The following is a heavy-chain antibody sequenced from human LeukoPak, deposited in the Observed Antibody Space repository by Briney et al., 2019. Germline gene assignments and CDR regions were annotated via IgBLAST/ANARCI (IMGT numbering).Heavy chain of an antibody. CDR1: GYTFTSYG. CDR2: ISAYNGNT. D-gene: IGHD6-13*01. CDR3: ARGSSSSWYLWFDP. V-gene: IGHV1-18*01. Sequence: ASVKASCKASGYTFTSYGISWVRQAPGQGLEWMGWISAYNGNTNYAQKLQGRVTMTTGTSTSTAYMELRSLRSDDTAVYYCARGSSSSWYLWFDPWGQGTLVTVSS. J-gene: IGHJ5*02.